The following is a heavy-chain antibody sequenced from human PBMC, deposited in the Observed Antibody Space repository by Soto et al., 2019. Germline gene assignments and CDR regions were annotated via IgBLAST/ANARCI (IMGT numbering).Heavy chain of an antibody. V-gene: IGHV3-48*01. Sequence: GGSLRLSCAASGFTFSSYSMNWVRQAPGKGLEWVSYISSSSSTIYYADSVKGRFTISRDNAKNSLYLQMNSLRAEDTAVYYCARFYAYGSGSQNDYWGQGTLVTVSS. J-gene: IGHJ4*02. CDR1: GFTFSSYS. CDR3: ARFYAYGSGSQNDY. CDR2: ISSSSSTI. D-gene: IGHD3-10*01.